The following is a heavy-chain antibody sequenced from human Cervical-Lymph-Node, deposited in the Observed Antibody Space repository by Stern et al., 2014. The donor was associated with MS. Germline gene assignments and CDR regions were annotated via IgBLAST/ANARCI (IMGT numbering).Heavy chain of an antibody. V-gene: IGHV4-4*02. CDR3: ARERQQYCNSEGCSYWYFDL. CDR2: IYHSGAS. J-gene: IGHJ2*01. D-gene: IGHD2/OR15-2a*01. Sequence: QLQLQESGPGLVKPSGTLSLTCAVSGGSVSSTNWWSWVRQSPGKGLEWIGNIYHSGASNYRPSLRSRVSISLATSKTHLSLHLTSVTAADTAVYYCARERQQYCNSEGCSYWYFDLWGRGTLVTVSS. CDR1: GGSVSSTNW.